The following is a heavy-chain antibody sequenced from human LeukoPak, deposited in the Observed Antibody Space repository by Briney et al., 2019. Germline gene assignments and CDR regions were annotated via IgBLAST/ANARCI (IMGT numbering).Heavy chain of an antibody. V-gene: IGHV4-34*01. CDR1: GGSFSGYY. CDR3: ASTFFYYGSGSYYNPPDH. CDR2: INHSGST. D-gene: IGHD3-10*01. Sequence: SETLSLTCAVYGGSFSGYYWSWIRQPPGKGLEWIGEINHSGSTNYNPSLKSRVTISVDTSKNQFSLKLSSVTAADTAVYYCASTFFYYGSGSYYNPPDHWGQGTLVTVSS. J-gene: IGHJ4*02.